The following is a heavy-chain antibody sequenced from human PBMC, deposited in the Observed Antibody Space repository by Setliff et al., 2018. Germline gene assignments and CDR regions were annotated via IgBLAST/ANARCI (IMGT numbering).Heavy chain of an antibody. CDR1: GGSISSGDYY. CDR2: IYSSGST. J-gene: IGHJ6*03. V-gene: IGHV4-30-4*08. D-gene: IGHD6-19*01. Sequence: SETLSLTCTVSGGSISSGDYYWSWIRQPPGKGLEWIGYIYSSGSTYYNPSLKSRVSMSVDTSKNQFSLKLNSVTAADMAVYYCAREQWLDPPGYYYMDVWAKGTTVTVSS. CDR3: AREQWLDPPGYYYMDV.